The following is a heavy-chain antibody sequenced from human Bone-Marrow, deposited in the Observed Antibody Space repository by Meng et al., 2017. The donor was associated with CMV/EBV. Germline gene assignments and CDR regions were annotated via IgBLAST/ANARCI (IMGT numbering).Heavy chain of an antibody. D-gene: IGHD3-3*01. CDR2: ISAYNGNT. CDR3: ARPYTIFGVVIPGVLDY. V-gene: IGHV1-18*01. Sequence: ASVKVSCKASGYNFPSYGITWIRQAPGQGLEWMASISAYNGNTNYAQKAQGRVTVTTDTSTSTAYMELRSLRSDDTAVYYCARPYTIFGVVIPGVLDYWGQGKLVPVSS. J-gene: IGHJ4*02. CDR1: GYNFPSYG.